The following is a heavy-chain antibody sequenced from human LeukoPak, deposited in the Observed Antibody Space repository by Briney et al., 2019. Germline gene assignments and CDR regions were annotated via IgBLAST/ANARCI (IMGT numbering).Heavy chain of an antibody. CDR2: IYTSGGT. Sequence: SETLSLTCTVSGDSISSYYWSWIRQPPGKGLKWIGYIYTSGGTNYIPSLKGRVTISIDTSKNQFSLKLSSVTAADSAVYYCARLTRLSTSPDRYYLDYWGQGTLVTVSS. D-gene: IGHD6-6*01. J-gene: IGHJ4*02. CDR1: GDSISSYY. CDR3: ARLTRLSTSPDRYYLDY. V-gene: IGHV4-4*09.